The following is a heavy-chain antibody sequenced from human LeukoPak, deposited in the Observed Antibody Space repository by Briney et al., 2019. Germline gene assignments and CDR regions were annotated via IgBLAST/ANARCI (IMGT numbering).Heavy chain of an antibody. J-gene: IGHJ4*02. CDR2: IYYSGST. CDR3: ARGGYDILTGYRPFDY. Sequence: SETLSLTCAVYGGSFSGYYWSWIRQPPGKGLEWIGYIYYSGSTNYNPSLKSRVTISVDTSKNQFSLKLSSVTAADTAVYYCARGGYDILTGYRPFDYWGQGTLVTVSS. V-gene: IGHV4-59*01. CDR1: GGSFSGYY. D-gene: IGHD3-9*01.